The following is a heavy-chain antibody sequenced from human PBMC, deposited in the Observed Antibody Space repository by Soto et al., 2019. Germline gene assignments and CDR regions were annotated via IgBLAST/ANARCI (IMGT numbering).Heavy chain of an antibody. V-gene: IGHV3-33*01. D-gene: IGHD2-15*01. CDR2: IWYDGSNK. Sequence: GGSLRLSCAASGFTFSSYGMHWVRQAPGKGLEWVAVIWYDGSNKYYADSVKGRFTISRDNSKNTLYLQMNSLRAEDTAVYYCAREHCSGVKCYSASGYYYMDVWGKGTTVTVSS. CDR3: AREHCSGVKCYSASGYYYMDV. J-gene: IGHJ6*03. CDR1: GFTFSSYG.